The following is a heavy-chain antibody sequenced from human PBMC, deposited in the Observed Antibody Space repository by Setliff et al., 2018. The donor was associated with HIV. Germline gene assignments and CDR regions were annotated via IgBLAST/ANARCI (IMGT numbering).Heavy chain of an antibody. CDR2: IYPGNSDT. J-gene: IGHJ6*02. CDR3: AKHLSPGSGWYSKARGMDV. CDR1: GYTFSNYC. D-gene: IGHD6-19*01. V-gene: IGHV5-51*01. Sequence: GESLKISCKDSGYTFSNYCIAWVRQMPGKGLEWMGIIYPGNSDTTYSPSFQGPVTISADKSISTAYLQWSSLKASDTAMYYCAKHLSPGSGWYSKARGMDVWGQGTTVTV.